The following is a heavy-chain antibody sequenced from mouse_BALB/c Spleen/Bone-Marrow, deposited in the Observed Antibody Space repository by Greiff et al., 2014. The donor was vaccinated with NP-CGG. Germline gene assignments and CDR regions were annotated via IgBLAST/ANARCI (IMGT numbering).Heavy chain of an antibody. J-gene: IGHJ3*01. CDR3: ARLSYYGRFAY. V-gene: IGHV4-1*02. D-gene: IGHD1-1*01. CDR1: GFDFSRYW. Sequence: EVKLEESGGGLVQPGGSLKLSCAASGFDFSRYWMSWARQAPGKGLEWIGEINPDSSTINYTPSLKDKFIISRDNAKNTLYLQMSKVRSEDTALYYCARLSYYGRFAYWGQGTLVTVSA. CDR2: INPDSSTI.